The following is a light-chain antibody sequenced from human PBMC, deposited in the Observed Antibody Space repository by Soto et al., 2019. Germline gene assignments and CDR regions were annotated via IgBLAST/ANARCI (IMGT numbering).Light chain of an antibody. J-gene: IGLJ1*01. Sequence: QSALTQPASVSGSPGQSITISCTGTSSDVGGYNYVSWYQQHPGKAPKLMIYDVSNRPSGVSNRFSGSKSGNTASLTISGLQAEDAADYSCSSYTRSSTLLYVFGTGTKLTVL. CDR3: SSYTRSSTLLYV. CDR2: DVS. CDR1: SSDVGGYNY. V-gene: IGLV2-14*01.